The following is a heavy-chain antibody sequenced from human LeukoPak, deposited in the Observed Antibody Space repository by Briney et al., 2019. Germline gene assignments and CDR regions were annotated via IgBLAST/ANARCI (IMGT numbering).Heavy chain of an antibody. CDR3: ARVSDCGGDCRASFFDY. D-gene: IGHD2-21*02. Sequence: ASVKVSCKASGYTFTGYYMHWVRQAPGQGLEWMGRINPNSGGTNYAQKFQGRVTMTRDTSISTAYMELRGLRSDDTAVYYCARVSDCGGDCRASFFDYWGQGTLVTVSS. V-gene: IGHV1-2*06. J-gene: IGHJ4*02. CDR1: GYTFTGYY. CDR2: INPNSGGT.